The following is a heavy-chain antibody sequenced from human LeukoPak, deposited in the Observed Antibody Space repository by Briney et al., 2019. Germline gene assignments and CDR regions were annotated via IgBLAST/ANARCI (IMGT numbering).Heavy chain of an antibody. J-gene: IGHJ4*02. Sequence: GASVKVSCKASGGTFSSYAISWVRQAPGQGLEWMGIINPSGSSTSYAQKFQGRVTMTRDTSTSTVYMELSSLRSEDTAVYYCARGLRDYFDYWGQGTLVTVSS. CDR2: INPSGSST. D-gene: IGHD3-16*01. V-gene: IGHV1-46*01. CDR3: ARGLRDYFDY. CDR1: GGTFSSYA.